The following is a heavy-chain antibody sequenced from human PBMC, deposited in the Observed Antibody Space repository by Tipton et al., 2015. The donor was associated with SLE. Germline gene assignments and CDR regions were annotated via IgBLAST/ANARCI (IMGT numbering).Heavy chain of an antibody. CDR3: AGSGEHYFDY. CDR1: GASITIYF. Sequence: TLSLTCAVSGASITIYFWSWIRQSPGKGLEWIGYIYYSGSTKSNPSLKSRVTISVDTSKNQFSLKLSSVTAADTAVYYCAGSGEHYFDYWGQGTLVTVSS. J-gene: IGHJ4*02. D-gene: IGHD3-3*01. CDR2: IYYSGST. V-gene: IGHV4-59*12.